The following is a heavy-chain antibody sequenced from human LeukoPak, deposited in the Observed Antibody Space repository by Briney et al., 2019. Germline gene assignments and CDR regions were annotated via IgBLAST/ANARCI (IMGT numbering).Heavy chain of an antibody. CDR3: ARRGRYCTSTSCSLLGAFDV. Sequence: GGSLRLSCAASGFSFSSYWMSWVRQAPGKGLEWVANIKLDGGEKCYVDSVKGRFTISRDNAKNSLYLQMNSLRAEDTAVYYCARRGRYCTSTSCSLLGAFDVWGLGTMVTVSS. CDR1: GFSFSSYW. D-gene: IGHD2-2*01. CDR2: IKLDGGEK. V-gene: IGHV3-7*01. J-gene: IGHJ3*01.